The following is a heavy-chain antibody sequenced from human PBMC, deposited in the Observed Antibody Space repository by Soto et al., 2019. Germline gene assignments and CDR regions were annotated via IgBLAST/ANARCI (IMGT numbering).Heavy chain of an antibody. CDR2: IKSKAFGGTP. CDR3: TRDHYGRGFSSGAFDS. V-gene: IGHV3-49*03. J-gene: IGHJ4*02. D-gene: IGHD5-18*01. CDR1: GFTFSSYA. Sequence: SLRLSCSASGFTFSSYAMNWFRQAPGKGLEWVGFIKSKAFGGTPEYAASVKGRFTISRDDSMSIAYLQMNSLKTDDTAVYYCTRDHYGRGFSSGAFDSWGQGTPVTVSS.